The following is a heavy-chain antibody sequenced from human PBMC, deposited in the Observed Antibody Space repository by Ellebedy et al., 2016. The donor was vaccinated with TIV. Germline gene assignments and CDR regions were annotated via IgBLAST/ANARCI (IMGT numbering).Heavy chain of an antibody. D-gene: IGHD3-10*01. J-gene: IGHJ3*01. CDR1: GFTLGDYV. V-gene: IGHV3-49*03. CDR2: IRIKAYGETT. Sequence: PGGSLRLSCRASGFTLGDYVLSWFRRAPGKGLEWVSYIRIKAYGETTEHAASVRDRFTFSRHDSEGIAYLQMNSLKTEDTAMYYCARGLRISGDAFDVWGQGTMVTVSS. CDR3: ARGLRISGDAFDV.